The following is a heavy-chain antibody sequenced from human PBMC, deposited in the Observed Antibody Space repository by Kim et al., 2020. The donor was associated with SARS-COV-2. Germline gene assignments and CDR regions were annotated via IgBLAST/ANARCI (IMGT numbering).Heavy chain of an antibody. Sequence: GGSLRLSCAASGFTFSSYAMHWVRQAPGKGLEWVAVISNDGRDKHYADSVKGRFTISRDNSRDTLYLQMDSLRAEDAAVYYCARDKDYSAVYYFDNWGQGTLVTVSS. D-gene: IGHD3-10*01. CDR1: GFTFSSYA. J-gene: IGHJ4*02. V-gene: IGHV3-30*04. CDR2: ISNDGRDK. CDR3: ARDKDYSAVYYFDN.